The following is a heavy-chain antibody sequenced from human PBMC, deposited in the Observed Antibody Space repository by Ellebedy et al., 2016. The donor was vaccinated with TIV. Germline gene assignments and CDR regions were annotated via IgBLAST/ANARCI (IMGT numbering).Heavy chain of an antibody. CDR2: IYPGDSDT. CDR1: RYSFTSYW. J-gene: IGHJ6*02. D-gene: IGHD6-19*01. V-gene: IGHV5-51*01. Sequence: GESLKISCKGSRYSFTSYWIGWVRQMPGKGLEWMGIIYPGDSDTRYSPSFQGQVTISADKSIITAYLQWSSLKASDTAMYYCARLAAGLYYYYYGMDVWGQGTAVTVSS. CDR3: ARLAAGLYYYYYGMDV.